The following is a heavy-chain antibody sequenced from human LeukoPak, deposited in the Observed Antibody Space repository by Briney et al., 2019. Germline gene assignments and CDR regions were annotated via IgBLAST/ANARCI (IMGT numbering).Heavy chain of an antibody. CDR2: TYYSGNT. CDR1: GGSMTNYY. CDR3: TRGRAYYDSTGYYY. J-gene: IGHJ4*02. D-gene: IGHD3-22*01. Sequence: PSETLSLTCTVSGGSMTNYYWTWIRQAPGKGLEWIGHTYYSGNTNYNPSLKSRVTISIDTSKNQFSLKLSSVTAADTAVYYCTRGRAYYDSTGYYYWGRGILVTVSS. V-gene: IGHV4-59*01.